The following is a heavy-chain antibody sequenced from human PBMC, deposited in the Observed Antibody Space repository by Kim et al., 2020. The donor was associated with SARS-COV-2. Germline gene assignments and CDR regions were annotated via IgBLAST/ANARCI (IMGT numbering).Heavy chain of an antibody. CDR3: AKVYYDSSGFPDY. J-gene: IGHJ4*02. Sequence: GGSLRLSCAASGFTFSSYGMHWVRQAPGKGLEWVAVISYDGSNKYYADSVKGRFTISRDNSKNTLYLQMNSLRAEDTAVYYCAKVYYDSSGFPDYWGQGTLVTVSS. CDR1: GFTFSSYG. V-gene: IGHV3-30*18. D-gene: IGHD3-22*01. CDR2: ISYDGSNK.